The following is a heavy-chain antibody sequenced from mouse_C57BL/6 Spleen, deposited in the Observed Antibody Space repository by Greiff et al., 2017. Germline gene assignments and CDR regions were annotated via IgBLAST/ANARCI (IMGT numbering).Heavy chain of an antibody. J-gene: IGHJ4*01. CDR2: IRNKANNHAT. CDR3: TMFWERYYYAMDY. D-gene: IGHD4-1*01. V-gene: IGHV6-6*01. Sequence: EVMLVESGGGLVQPGGSMKLSCAASGFTFSDAWMDWVRQSPEKGLEWVAEIRNKANNHATYYAESVKGRFTISRDDSKSSVYLQMNSLRAEDTGIYYCTMFWERYYYAMDYWGQGTSVTVSS. CDR1: GFTFSDAW.